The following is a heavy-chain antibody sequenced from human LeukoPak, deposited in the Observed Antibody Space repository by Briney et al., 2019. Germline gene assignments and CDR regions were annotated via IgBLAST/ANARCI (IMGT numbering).Heavy chain of an antibody. D-gene: IGHD2-21*01. CDR3: AREFHGGIIKGDAFDI. Sequence: ASVKVSCKASGYTFTSYGINWVRQATGQGLEWMGWMNPNSGNTGYAQKLQGRVTMTRNTSISTVYLELSSLRSDDTAVYYCAREFHGGIIKGDAFDIWGQGTMVTVSS. CDR2: MNPNSGNT. CDR1: GYTFTSYG. J-gene: IGHJ3*02. V-gene: IGHV1-8*01.